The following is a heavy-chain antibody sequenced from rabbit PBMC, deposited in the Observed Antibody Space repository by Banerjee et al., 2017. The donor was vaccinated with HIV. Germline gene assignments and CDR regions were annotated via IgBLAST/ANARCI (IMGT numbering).Heavy chain of an antibody. D-gene: IGHD2-1*01. J-gene: IGHJ4*01. CDR3: ARDYVAKTQNYNLYFDL. CDR2: IDGGSSGST. CDR1: GFSFSSSYW. V-gene: IGHV1S45*01. Sequence: QEQLEESGGDLVKPEGSLTLTCTASGFSFSSSYWICWVRQAPGKGLEWIACIDGGSSGSTWYASWAKGRFTISKTSSTTVTLQMTSLTAADTATYFCARDYVAKTQNYNLYFDLWGPGTLVTVS.